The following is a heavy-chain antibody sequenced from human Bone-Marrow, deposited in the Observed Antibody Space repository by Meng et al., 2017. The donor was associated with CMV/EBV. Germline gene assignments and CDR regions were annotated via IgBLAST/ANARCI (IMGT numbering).Heavy chain of an antibody. CDR3: ARILSNTDYYGMDV. D-gene: IGHD1/OR15-1a*01. CDR2: IKGSSGDT. J-gene: IGHJ6*02. V-gene: IGHV1-2*02. Sequence: ASVKVSCKASGYVFGDYYVHYIRQAPGQGLEWMGWIKGSSGDTNLAQKFQGRVTMTRDRSINTAYMEMSWLRSDDTAVYYCARILSNTDYYGMDVWGQGTTVTVSS. CDR1: GYVFGDYY.